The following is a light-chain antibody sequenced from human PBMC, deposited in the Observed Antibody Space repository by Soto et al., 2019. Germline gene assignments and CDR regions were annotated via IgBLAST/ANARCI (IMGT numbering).Light chain of an antibody. J-gene: IGLJ1*01. Sequence: QSALTQPASVSGSPGQSITISCTGTSSDVAFYNHVSWYQPHPGKASKLLIYEVHNRPSGGSHRFSGSKSGNTASLTISGLHAEDEADYDGSSFASTHTYVFGTGTKVTVL. CDR3: SSFASTHTYV. CDR1: SSDVAFYNH. V-gene: IGLV2-14*01. CDR2: EVH.